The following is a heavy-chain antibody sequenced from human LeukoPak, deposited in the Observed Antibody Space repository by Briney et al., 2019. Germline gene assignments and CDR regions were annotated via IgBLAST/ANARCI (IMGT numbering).Heavy chain of an antibody. CDR3: ARTTYSGSRGDY. V-gene: IGHV3-74*01. Sequence: GGSLRLSCAASGFTFNNAWMHWVRQAPGKGLVWVSRINSDGSRTNYADSVKGRFTISRDNAKNTLYLEMNSLRAEDTAVYYCARTTYSGSRGDYWGQGTLVTVSS. CDR1: GFTFNNAW. CDR2: INSDGSRT. J-gene: IGHJ4*02. D-gene: IGHD1-26*01.